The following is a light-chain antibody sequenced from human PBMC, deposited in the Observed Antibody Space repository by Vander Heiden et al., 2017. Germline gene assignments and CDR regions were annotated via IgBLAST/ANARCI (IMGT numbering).Light chain of an antibody. V-gene: IGLV2-23*02. CDR3: CSYAGSGTVV. J-gene: IGLJ2*01. Sequence: QSGLTQPASVSGPLGQSITIPCTVTSRNIGSYKFVSWYQRHPGTAPRLIIFEVTKRPSGVSNRFAGSKSGNTASLTISGLQAEDEADYFCCSYAGSGTVVFGGGTKTTVL. CDR2: EVT. CDR1: SRNIGSYKF.